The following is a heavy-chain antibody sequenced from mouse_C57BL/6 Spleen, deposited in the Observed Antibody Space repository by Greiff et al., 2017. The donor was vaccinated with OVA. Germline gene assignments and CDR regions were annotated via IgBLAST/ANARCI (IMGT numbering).Heavy chain of an antibody. CDR1: GYTFTGYW. CDR3: ARHEGYKGSMDY. D-gene: IGHD3-2*02. V-gene: IGHV1-9*01. J-gene: IGHJ4*01. CDR2: ILPGSGST. Sequence: QVQLQQSGAELMKPGASVKLSCKATGYTFTGYWIEWVKQRPGHGLEWIGEILPGSGSTNYNEKFKGKATLTADKSSSTVYMELSRLTSEDSAVYFCARHEGYKGSMDYWGQGTSVTVSS.